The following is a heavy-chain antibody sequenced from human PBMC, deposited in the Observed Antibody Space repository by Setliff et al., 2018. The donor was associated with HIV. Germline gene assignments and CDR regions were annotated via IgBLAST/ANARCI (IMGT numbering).Heavy chain of an antibody. CDR3: ARGPFPAAGFSGLRGGRTYYYYGIGV. V-gene: IGHV4-34*01. CDR1: GGSFSGYY. J-gene: IGHJ6*02. D-gene: IGHD6-13*01. Sequence: PSETLSLTCAVYGGSFSGYYWTWIRQPPGKGLEWIGEINHSGSTNYNPSLKSRVTISVDTSKNQFSLRLSSVTAADTAVYYCARGPFPAAGFSGLRGGRTYYYYGIGVWGQGTTVTAP. CDR2: INHSGST.